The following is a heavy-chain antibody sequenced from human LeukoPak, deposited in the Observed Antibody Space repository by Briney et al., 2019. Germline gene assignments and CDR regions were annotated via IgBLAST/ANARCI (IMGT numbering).Heavy chain of an antibody. D-gene: IGHD3-9*01. CDR3: ARAYDILTGYYGGVDY. CDR2: IYHSGST. V-gene: IGHV4-4*02. CDR1: GGSISSSNW. J-gene: IGHJ4*02. Sequence: SETLSLTCAVSGGSISSSNWWSWVRQPPGKGLEWIGEIYHSGSTNYNPSLKSRVTISVDKSKNQFSLKLSSVTAADTAVYYCARAYDILTGYYGGVDYWGQGTLVTVSS.